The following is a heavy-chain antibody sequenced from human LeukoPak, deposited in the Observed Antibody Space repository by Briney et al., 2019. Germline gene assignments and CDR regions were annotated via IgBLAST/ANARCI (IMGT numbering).Heavy chain of an antibody. D-gene: IGHD6-13*01. J-gene: IGHJ4*02. CDR1: GFIFSNYG. CDR3: AKRGSSSSSQFLDF. CDR2: ISYNGNNK. Sequence: PGGSLRLPCAASGFIFSNYGMHWVRQAPGKGLEWVAVISYNGNNKYYADSVKGRFTISRDNSKNTLFLQMDSLRPEDTALYYCAKRGSSSSSQFLDFWGQGTLVTVSS. V-gene: IGHV3-30*18.